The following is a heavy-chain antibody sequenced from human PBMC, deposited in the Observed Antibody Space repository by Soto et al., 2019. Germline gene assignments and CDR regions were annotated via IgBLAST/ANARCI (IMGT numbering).Heavy chain of an antibody. Sequence: SETLSLTCAVYGGSFSGHYWSWIRQPPGKGLEWIGEINHSGGTSYNPSLKSRVTISVDTSKSQFSLKLTSVTAADTAVYYCARGLTKGAAAIPLNWFDPWGQGTLVTVSS. CDR1: GGSFSGHY. V-gene: IGHV4-34*01. J-gene: IGHJ5*02. CDR3: ARGLTKGAAAIPLNWFDP. CDR2: INHSGGT. D-gene: IGHD6-13*01.